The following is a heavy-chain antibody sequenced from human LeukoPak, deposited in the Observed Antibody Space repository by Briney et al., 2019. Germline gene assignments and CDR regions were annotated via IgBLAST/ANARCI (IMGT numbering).Heavy chain of an antibody. CDR3: ATLYCSRTSCYVDY. Sequence: SETLSLTCSVSGGSVTSVSYYWSWIRQPPGKALEWVGYISYSGSTTHNPSLKSRVTISVDTSKNQFSLKLRSVTAADTAVYYCATLYCSRTSCYVDYWAQGTLVTVSS. D-gene: IGHD2-2*01. CDR2: ISYSGST. V-gene: IGHV4-61*01. CDR1: GGSVTSVSYY. J-gene: IGHJ4*02.